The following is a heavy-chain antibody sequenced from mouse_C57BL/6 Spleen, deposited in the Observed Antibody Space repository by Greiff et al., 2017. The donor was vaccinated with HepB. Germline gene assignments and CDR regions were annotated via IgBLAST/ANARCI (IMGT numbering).Heavy chain of an antibody. Sequence: EVQRVESGGGLVQPGGSLKLSCAASGFTFSDYYMYWVRQTPEKRLEWVAYISNGGGSTYYPDTVKGRFTISRDNAKNTLYLQMSRLKSEDTAMYYCARPYYDYGYWYFDVWGTGTTVTVSS. CDR1: GFTFSDYY. D-gene: IGHD2-4*01. V-gene: IGHV5-12*01. CDR3: ARPYYDYGYWYFDV. CDR2: ISNGGGST. J-gene: IGHJ1*03.